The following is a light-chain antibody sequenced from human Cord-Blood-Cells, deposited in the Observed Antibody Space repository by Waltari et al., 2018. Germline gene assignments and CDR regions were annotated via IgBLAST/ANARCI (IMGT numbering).Light chain of an antibody. CDR3: GADHGSGSNFVYV. CDR1: SGYSNYK. Sequence: QPVLTQPPSASASLGASVTLTCTLSSGYSNYKVDWYQQRPGTGPRFVMRVGTGGIVGSKGYGIPCRFPVLGAGQNGYLTIKNIQEEDEGDYHCGADHGSGSNFVYVFGTGTKVTVL. CDR2: VGTGGIVG. V-gene: IGLV9-49*01. J-gene: IGLJ1*01.